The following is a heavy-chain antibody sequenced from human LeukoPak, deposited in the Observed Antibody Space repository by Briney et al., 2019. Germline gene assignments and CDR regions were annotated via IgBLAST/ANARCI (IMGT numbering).Heavy chain of an antibody. J-gene: IGHJ4*02. D-gene: IGHD3-10*01. CDR3: ARGFSYGDY. CDR1: GFSFSSYE. Sequence: GGSLRLSCAASGFSFSSYEMNWVRQAPGKGLEWISYISSSGSTIYYADSVRGRFTISRDNAKKSLYLQMNSLRVEDTAVYYCARGFSYGDYWGQGTLVTVSS. V-gene: IGHV3-48*03. CDR2: ISSSGSTI.